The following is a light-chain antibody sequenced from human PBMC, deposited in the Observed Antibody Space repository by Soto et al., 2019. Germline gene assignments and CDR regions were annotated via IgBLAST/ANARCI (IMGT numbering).Light chain of an antibody. CDR1: QSVRSS. CDR2: DAS. J-gene: IGKJ1*01. V-gene: IGKV3-11*01. Sequence: ESMLTQSPATLSLSKGERATLSCRASQSVRSSLAWYQQPPGQAPRLLIYDASNRATGIPARFSGSGSGTDFTLTISSLEPEDFAVYYCQQRSNWWTFGQGTKVDIK. CDR3: QQRSNWWT.